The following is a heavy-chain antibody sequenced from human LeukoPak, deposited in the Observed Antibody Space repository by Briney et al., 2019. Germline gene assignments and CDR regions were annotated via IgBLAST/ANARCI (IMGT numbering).Heavy chain of an antibody. V-gene: IGHV4-59*08. Sequence: PSETLSLTCTVSGGSISSYYWSWIRQPPGKGLEWSGYIYYSGSTNYNPSLKSRVTISVDTSKNQFSLKLSSVTAADTAVYYCARLTRDGYNSHFDYWGQGTLVTVSP. CDR3: ARLTRDGYNSHFDY. D-gene: IGHD5-24*01. J-gene: IGHJ4*02. CDR1: GGSISSYY. CDR2: IYYSGST.